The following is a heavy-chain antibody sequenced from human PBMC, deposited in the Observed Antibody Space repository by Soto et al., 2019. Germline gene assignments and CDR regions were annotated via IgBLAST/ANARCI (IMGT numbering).Heavy chain of an antibody. J-gene: IGHJ4*02. D-gene: IGHD5-12*01. CDR3: AKDAGAITWNDS. CDR2: IIGSGGST. Sequence: PGGSLRLSCAASGFTFGSYAMSWVRQAPGKGLEWVSTIIGSGGSTYYADSVKGRFAISRDNSNNTLYVQMNSLRAEDTAVYYCAKDAGAITWNDSWGQGTLVTVS. V-gene: IGHV3-23*01. CDR1: GFTFGSYA.